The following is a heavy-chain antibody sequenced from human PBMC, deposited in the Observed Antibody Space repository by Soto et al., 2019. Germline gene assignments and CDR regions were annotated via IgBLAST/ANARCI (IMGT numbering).Heavy chain of an antibody. CDR1: GGSISTYY. V-gene: IGHV4-59*12. J-gene: IGHJ3*02. D-gene: IGHD2-8*01. CDR3: ARESRCVNGACGNVFDI. Sequence: QVQLQESGPGLVTPSETLSLTCTVSGGSISTYYWTWIRQSPEKGLEWLGKSYYSGSTNYSPSLNSRLTISLATSKNQFSLKLRSVTAAATAVYYCARESRCVNGACGNVFDIWGRGTKVTVSS. CDR2: SYYSGST.